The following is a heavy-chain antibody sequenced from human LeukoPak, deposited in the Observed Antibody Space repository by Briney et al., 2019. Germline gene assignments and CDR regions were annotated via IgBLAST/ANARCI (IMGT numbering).Heavy chain of an antibody. Sequence: GSSVKVSCKASGGTFSGYAISWVRQAPGQGLEWMGGIIPIFGTPNYAQKFQGRVTITADKTTSTVYMDVSSLRSEDTGVYYCARLVVPAARGDYYYYGMDVWGKGTTVIVSS. J-gene: IGHJ6*04. CDR1: GGTFSGYA. CDR3: ARLVVPAARGDYYYYGMDV. CDR2: IIPIFGTP. D-gene: IGHD2-2*01. V-gene: IGHV1-69*06.